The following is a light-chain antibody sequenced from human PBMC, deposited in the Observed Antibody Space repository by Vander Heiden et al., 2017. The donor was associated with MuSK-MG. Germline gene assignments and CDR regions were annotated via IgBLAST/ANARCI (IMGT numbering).Light chain of an antibody. CDR3: SSYTTSSTEV. J-gene: IGLJ1*01. CDR2: DVS. CDR1: SSDVGGYNY. V-gene: IGLV2-14*01. Sequence: QSALTQPASVSGSPGQSITISCTGTSSDVGGYNYVSWYQQHPGKAPKLRMYDVSNRPSGVSNRFSGSKSGNTASLTISGLQAEDEADYYCSSYTTSSTEVFGTGTKVTVL.